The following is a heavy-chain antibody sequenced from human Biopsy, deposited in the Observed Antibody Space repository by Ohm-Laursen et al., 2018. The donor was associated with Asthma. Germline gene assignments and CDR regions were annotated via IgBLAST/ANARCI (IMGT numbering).Heavy chain of an antibody. CDR1: GFTFSSYS. CDR3: SSSKSGSVYSPADY. D-gene: IGHD1-26*01. V-gene: IGHV3-33*01. CDR2: ICDDGSIK. J-gene: IGHJ4*02. Sequence: SLRLSCAASGFTFSSYSMHWVRQGPGKGLERVAVICDDGSIKYYADSVKGRFSISRDNSKNTLYLQMISLRAEDAAVFYWSSSKSGSVYSPADYWGQGTLVTVSS.